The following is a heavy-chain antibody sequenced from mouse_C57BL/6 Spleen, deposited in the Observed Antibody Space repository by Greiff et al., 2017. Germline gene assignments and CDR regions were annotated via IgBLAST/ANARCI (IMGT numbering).Heavy chain of an antibody. CDR3: ARRGYGNYPYFAY. D-gene: IGHD2-10*02. CDR1: GYAFSSYW. V-gene: IGHV1-80*01. Sequence: QVQLKESGAELVKPGASVQISCKASGYAFSSYWMNWVKQRPGQGLEWIGQIYPGDGDTPYNGKFKGKATLTADQSSSTAYMQLSSLTSEDSAVXFWARRGYGNYPYFAYWGQGTTRTGSS. J-gene: IGHJ2*01. CDR2: IYPGDGDT.